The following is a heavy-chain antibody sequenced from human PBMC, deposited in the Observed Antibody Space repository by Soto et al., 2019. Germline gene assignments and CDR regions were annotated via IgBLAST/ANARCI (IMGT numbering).Heavy chain of an antibody. CDR2: IYYSGST. J-gene: IGHJ4*02. V-gene: IGHV4-30-4*01. CDR3: ARVYGDYLDF. D-gene: IGHD4-17*01. Sequence: SETLSLTCTVSGGSISSGDYYWSWIRQPPGKGLEWIGSIYYSGSTYYNPSLKSRVTISVDTSKNQFSLKLNSVTAADTAVYYCARVYGDYLDFWGQGTLVTVSS. CDR1: GGSISSGDYY.